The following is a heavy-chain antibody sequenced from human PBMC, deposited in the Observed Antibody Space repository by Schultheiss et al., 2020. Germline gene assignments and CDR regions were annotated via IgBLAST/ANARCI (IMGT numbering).Heavy chain of an antibody. J-gene: IGHJ5*02. D-gene: IGHD3-3*01. V-gene: IGHV3-23*01. CDR3: AKGHEWSPPHWFDP. CDR2: ISGSGGST. Sequence: GESLKISCAASGFTFSSYAMSWVRQAPGKGLEWVSAISGSGGSTYYADSVKGRFTISRDNSKNTLYLQMNSLRAEDTAVYYCAKGHEWSPPHWFDPWGQGTLVTVSS. CDR1: GFTFSSYA.